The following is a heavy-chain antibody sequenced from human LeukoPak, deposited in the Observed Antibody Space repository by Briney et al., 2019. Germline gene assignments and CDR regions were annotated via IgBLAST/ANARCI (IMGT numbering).Heavy chain of an antibody. D-gene: IGHD1-26*01. Sequence: SETLSLTCTVSGGSISSYYWSWIRQPPGKGLEWIGYIYYSGSTNYNPSLKGRVTISVDTSKNQFSLKLSSVTAADTAVYYCARGHSGSYTDLDYWGQGTLVTVSS. CDR3: ARGHSGSYTDLDY. J-gene: IGHJ4*02. V-gene: IGHV4-59*01. CDR1: GGSISSYY. CDR2: IYYSGST.